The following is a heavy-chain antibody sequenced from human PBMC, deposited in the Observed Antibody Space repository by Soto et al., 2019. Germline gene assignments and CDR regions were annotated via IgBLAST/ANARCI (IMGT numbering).Heavy chain of an antibody. CDR2: IVVGSGNT. Sequence: SVKVSCKASGLTFTSSAVQWVRQARGQGLEWIGWIVVGSGNTNYAQKFQERVTITRDMSTTTAYMELSSLRSEDTAVYYCAAEGGSYYYYYGMDVWGQGTTVTVSS. J-gene: IGHJ6*02. CDR1: GLTFTSSA. V-gene: IGHV1-58*01. CDR3: AAEGGSYYYYYGMDV. D-gene: IGHD1-26*01.